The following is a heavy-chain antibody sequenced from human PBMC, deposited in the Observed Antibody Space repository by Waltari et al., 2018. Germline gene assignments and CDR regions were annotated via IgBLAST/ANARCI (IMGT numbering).Heavy chain of an antibody. D-gene: IGHD3-3*01. J-gene: IGHJ5*02. V-gene: IGHV3-23*04. CDR3: ATDLAYYDFWSGYSGWFDP. CDR1: GFTFSSYA. CDR2: IIGSGGST. Sequence: EVQLVESGGGLVQPGGSLRLSCAASGFTFSSYAMSWVRQAPGKGLEWVSAIIGSGGSTYYADSVKGRFTISRDNSKNTLYLQMNSLRAEDTAVYYCATDLAYYDFWSGYSGWFDPWGQGTLVTVSS.